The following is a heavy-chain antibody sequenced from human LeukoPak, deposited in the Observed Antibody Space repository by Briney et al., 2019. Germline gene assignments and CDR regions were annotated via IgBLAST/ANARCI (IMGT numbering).Heavy chain of an antibody. Sequence: SETLSLTCTVSGGSISSYYWSWIRQPPGKGLEWIGYIYYSGSTNYNPSLKSRVTISVDTSKNQFSLKLSSVTAADTAVYYCARKGFALDSSSSGTGALDIWGQGTMVTVSS. D-gene: IGHD6-6*01. V-gene: IGHV4-59*01. CDR3: ARKGFALDSSSSGTGALDI. CDR2: IYYSGST. CDR1: GGSISSYY. J-gene: IGHJ3*02.